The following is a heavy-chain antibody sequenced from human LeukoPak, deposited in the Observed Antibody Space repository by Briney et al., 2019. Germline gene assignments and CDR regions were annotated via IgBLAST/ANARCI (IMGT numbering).Heavy chain of an antibody. Sequence: SETLSLTCAVSGSSIGSSEWWSWVRQPPGKGLEWIGEIYRSVSPTYNPSLESRVTISADKSNNQLSLKLTSVTAADTAVYYCARNGHYSLDNWGQGTLGTVSS. CDR2: IYRSVSP. J-gene: IGHJ4*02. D-gene: IGHD3-22*01. CDR1: GSSIGSSEW. CDR3: ARNGHYSLDN. V-gene: IGHV4-4*02.